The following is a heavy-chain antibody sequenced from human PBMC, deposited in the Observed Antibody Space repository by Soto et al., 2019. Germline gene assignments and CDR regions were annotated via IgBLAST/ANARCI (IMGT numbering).Heavy chain of an antibody. CDR2: IIPILGIA. CDR1: GGTFSSYT. V-gene: IGHV1-69*04. J-gene: IGHJ4*02. CDR3: ARDPEYYYDSSGYSSPAPGRNNY. Sequence: SVKASCKASGGTFSSYTISWVRQAPGQGHEWMGRIIPILGIANYAQKFQGRVTITADKSTSTAYMELSSLRSEDTAVYYCARDPEYYYDSSGYSSPAPGRNNYWGQGTLVTV. D-gene: IGHD3-22*01.